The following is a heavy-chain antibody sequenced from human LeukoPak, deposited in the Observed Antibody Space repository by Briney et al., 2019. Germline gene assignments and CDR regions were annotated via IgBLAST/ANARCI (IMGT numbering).Heavy chain of an antibody. V-gene: IGHV1-18*01. Sequence: ASVKVSCKASGYTFTSYGTSWVRQAPGQGLEWMGWISAYNSNTKYAQKFQGRVTMTTDTSTSTAYMELRSLTSDDTAVYYCAREDCSGGSCYSGYYWGQGTLVTVSS. J-gene: IGHJ4*02. CDR2: ISAYNSNT. CDR3: AREDCSGGSCYSGYY. D-gene: IGHD2-15*01. CDR1: GYTFTSYG.